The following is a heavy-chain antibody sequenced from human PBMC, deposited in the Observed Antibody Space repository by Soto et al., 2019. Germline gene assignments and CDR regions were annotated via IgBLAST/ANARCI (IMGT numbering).Heavy chain of an antibody. V-gene: IGHV1-69*04. D-gene: IGHD6-19*01. Sequence: ASVKVSCKASGGTFSSYAISWVRQAPGQGLEWMGRIIPILGIANYAQKFQGRVTITADKSTSTAYMELSSLRSEDTAVYYCARLYSSGWYAGYWGQGTLVTVSS. CDR3: ARLYSSGWYAGY. J-gene: IGHJ4*02. CDR2: IIPILGIA. CDR1: GGTFSSYA.